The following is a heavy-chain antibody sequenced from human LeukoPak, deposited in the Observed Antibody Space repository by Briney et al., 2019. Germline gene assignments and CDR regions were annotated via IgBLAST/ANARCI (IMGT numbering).Heavy chain of an antibody. J-gene: IGHJ4*02. V-gene: IGHV4-59*01. CDR1: GGSINNYY. Sequence: SETLSLTCSVSGGSINNYYWSWIRQAPGKRLEWIGSVYHTGSTDYNPSLRSPVTISVDTSKNHFSLKVTSVTAADTAIYYCTRDRLGGAVASWIPDHWGQGTLVTVSS. CDR3: TRDRLGGAVASWIPDH. D-gene: IGHD3-3*01. CDR2: VYHTGST.